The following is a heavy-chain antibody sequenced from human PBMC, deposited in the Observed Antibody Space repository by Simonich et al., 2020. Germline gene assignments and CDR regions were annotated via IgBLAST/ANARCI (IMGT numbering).Heavy chain of an antibody. CDR3: ARVPDRVLNAGVTFDY. Sequence: QVQLVQSGAEVKKPGASVKVSCKASGYTFTGYYMHWVRQAPGQGLEWMGWINHNSGGTNYAQKFQGRVTMTRDTSISTAYMELSRLRSDDTAVYYCARVPDRVLNAGVTFDYWGQGTLVTVSS. CDR2: INHNSGGT. CDR1: GYTFTGYY. J-gene: IGHJ4*02. V-gene: IGHV1-2*02. D-gene: IGHD2-2*01.